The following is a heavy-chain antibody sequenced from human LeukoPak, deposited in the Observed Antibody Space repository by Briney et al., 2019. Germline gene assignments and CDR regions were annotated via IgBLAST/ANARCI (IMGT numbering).Heavy chain of an antibody. V-gene: IGHV3-33*01. J-gene: IGHJ4*02. CDR3: ARDIAARRLDH. CDR1: GFTFSSHG. Sequence: PGGSLRLSCAASGFTFSSHGMHWVRQAPGKGLERVAVIWYDGSNKYYADSVKGRFTISRDNSKNTLYLQMDSLRADDTAVYYCARDIAARRLDHWGQGTLVTVSS. CDR2: IWYDGSNK. D-gene: IGHD6-6*01.